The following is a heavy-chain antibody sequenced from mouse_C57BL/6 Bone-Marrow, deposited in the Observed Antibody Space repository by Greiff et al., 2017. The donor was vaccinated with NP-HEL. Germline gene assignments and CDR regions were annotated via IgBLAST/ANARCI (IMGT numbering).Heavy chain of an antibody. CDR2: IDPENGDT. CDR3: TTFYYYRKNFDV. J-gene: IGHJ1*03. Sequence: EVQLQQSGAELVRPGASVKLSCTASGFNIKDDYMHWVKQRPEQGLEWIGWIDPENGDTEYASKFQGKATITADTSSNTAYLQLSSLTSEDTAVYYCTTFYYYRKNFDVWGTGTTVTVSS. CDR1: GFNIKDDY. D-gene: IGHD1-1*01. V-gene: IGHV14-4*01.